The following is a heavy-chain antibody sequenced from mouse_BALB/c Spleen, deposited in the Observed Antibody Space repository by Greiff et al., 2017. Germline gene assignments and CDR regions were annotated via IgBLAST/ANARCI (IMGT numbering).Heavy chain of an antibody. V-gene: IGHV5-12-2*01. CDR2: ISNGGGST. CDR1: GFTFSSYT. D-gene: IGHD3-3*01. CDR3: ARRGLAYYYAMDY. Sequence: EVMLVESGGGLVQPGGSLKLSCAASGFTFSSYTMSWVRQTPEKRLEWVAYISNGGGSTYYPDTVKGRFTISRDNAKNTLYLQMSSLKSEDTAMYYCARRGLAYYYAMDYWGQGTSVTVSS. J-gene: IGHJ4*01.